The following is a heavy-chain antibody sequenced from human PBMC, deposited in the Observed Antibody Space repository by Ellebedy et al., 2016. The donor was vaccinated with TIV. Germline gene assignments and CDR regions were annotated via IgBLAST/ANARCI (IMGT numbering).Heavy chain of an antibody. V-gene: IGHV3-13*04. J-gene: IGHJ2*01. CDR3: ARVNYYDSSGQFWYFDL. CDR2: IGTAGDT. CDR1: GFTFSSYD. Sequence: LSLTXAASGFTFSSYDMHWVRQATGKGLEWVSAIGTAGDTYYPGSVKGRFTISRENAKNSLYLQMNSLRAGDTAVYYCARVNYYDSSGQFWYFDLWGRGTLVTVSS. D-gene: IGHD3-22*01.